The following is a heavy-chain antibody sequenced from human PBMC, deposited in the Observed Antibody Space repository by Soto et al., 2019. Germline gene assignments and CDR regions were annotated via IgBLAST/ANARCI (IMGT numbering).Heavy chain of an antibody. Sequence: QVRLQESGPGLVKPSETLSLTCTVSGGSISSYYLSWIRQPPGKGLEWIGYMYNTGSTIYNPSLTSRVTISVDTSKNQCSLKLNSVTAADTAVYYGARDLWGYCGADCYPLDVWGQGTTVTVSS. CDR1: GGSISSYY. J-gene: IGHJ6*02. CDR2: MYNTGST. CDR3: ARDLWGYCGADCYPLDV. V-gene: IGHV4-59*01. D-gene: IGHD2-21*02.